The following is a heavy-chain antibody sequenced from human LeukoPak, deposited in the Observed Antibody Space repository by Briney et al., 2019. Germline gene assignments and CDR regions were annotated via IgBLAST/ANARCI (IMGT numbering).Heavy chain of an antibody. D-gene: IGHD2-15*01. Sequence: GGSLRLSCAASGFTFSSYAMSWVRQVPGKGLEWVSGISGTGASTYYGDSVKGRFTISRDNSKNTLYLQMNSLRAEDTAVYYCAKDLTVVVLAVTNYWGQGALVTVSS. CDR1: GFTFSSYA. V-gene: IGHV3-23*01. J-gene: IGHJ4*02. CDR2: ISGTGAST. CDR3: AKDLTVVVLAVTNY.